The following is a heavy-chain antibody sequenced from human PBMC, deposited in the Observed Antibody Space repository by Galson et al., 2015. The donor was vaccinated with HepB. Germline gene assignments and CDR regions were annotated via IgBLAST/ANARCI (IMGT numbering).Heavy chain of an antibody. CDR2: INPNSGGT. CDR3: ARAAAGSLSYFDY. D-gene: IGHD6-13*01. J-gene: IGHJ4*02. V-gene: IGHV1-2*06. Sequence: SCKASGYTFTGYYMHWVRQAPGQGLEWMGRINPNSGGTNYAQKFQGRVTMTRDTSISTAYMELSRLRSDDTAVYYCARAAAGSLSYFDYWGQGTLVTVSS. CDR1: GYTFTGYY.